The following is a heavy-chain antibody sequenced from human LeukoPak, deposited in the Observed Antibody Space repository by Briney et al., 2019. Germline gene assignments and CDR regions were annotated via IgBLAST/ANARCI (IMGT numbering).Heavy chain of an antibody. CDR1: GFSISTNSYH. Sequence: SETLSLTCTVSGFSISTNSYHWGWIRQPPGKGLEWIGTISYTGSTYYNPSLKSRVTMSVDTSKNQFSLKLSSVTAADTAVYYCARHSYYYDSSGYYYALDYWGQGTLVTVSS. V-gene: IGHV4-39*01. J-gene: IGHJ4*02. CDR3: ARHSYYYDSSGYYYALDY. CDR2: ISYTGST. D-gene: IGHD3-22*01.